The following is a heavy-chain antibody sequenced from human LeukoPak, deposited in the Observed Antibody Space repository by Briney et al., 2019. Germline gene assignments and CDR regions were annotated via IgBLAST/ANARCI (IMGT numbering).Heavy chain of an antibody. CDR3: AQSIAVPRIPTFDV. V-gene: IGHV1-2*02. Sequence: ASVRVSCKASEYTFSGHFIHWMRQAPGQGLEWLGWINPNSGGTNYAQKFQGRVTLTRDTSAGTAYMDLSSLRSDDTAVYYCAQSIAVPRIPTFDVWGQGTVAAVSS. CDR1: EYTFSGHF. CDR2: INPNSGGT. D-gene: IGHD6-19*01. J-gene: IGHJ3*01.